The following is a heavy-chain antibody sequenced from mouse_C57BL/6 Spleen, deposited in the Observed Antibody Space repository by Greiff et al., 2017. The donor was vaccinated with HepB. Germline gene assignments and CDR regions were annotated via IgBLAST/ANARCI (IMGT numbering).Heavy chain of an antibody. V-gene: IGHV5-6*02. D-gene: IGHD1-1*01. CDR1: GFTFSSYG. Sequence: DVKLVESGGDLVKPGGSLKLSCAASGFTFSSYGMSWVRQTPDKRLEWVATISSGGSYTYYPDSVKGRFTISRDNAKNTLYLQMSSLKSEDTAMYYCARPYGSSYGWYFDVWGTGTTVTVSS. CDR3: ARPYGSSYGWYFDV. CDR2: ISSGGSYT. J-gene: IGHJ1*03.